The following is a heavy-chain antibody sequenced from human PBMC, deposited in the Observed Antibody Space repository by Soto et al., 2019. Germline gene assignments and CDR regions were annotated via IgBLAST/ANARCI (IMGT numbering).Heavy chain of an antibody. D-gene: IGHD5-18*01. J-gene: IGHJ3*02. V-gene: IGHV4-31*03. Sequence: SETLSLSCTISGGSTGSGVYYWSWIRHHPGKGLEWIGYIYYSGSTYYNPSLKSRVTISVDTSKNQFSLKLSSVTAADTAVYYCARRYGKNAFDIWGQGTMVT. CDR1: GGSTGSGVYY. CDR3: ARRYGKNAFDI. CDR2: IYYSGST.